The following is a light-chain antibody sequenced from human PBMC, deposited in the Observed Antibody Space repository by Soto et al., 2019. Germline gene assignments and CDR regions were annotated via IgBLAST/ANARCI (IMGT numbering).Light chain of an antibody. V-gene: IGKV3-11*01. CDR3: QQRNIWPPVT. Sequence: EIVFTQSPATLSFSPVERATLSCRSSPSFTNFLAWYQQKPGQAPRLLIYGAFNRATGIPARFSGSGSGTDFTLTISSLEPEDSAIYYCQQRNIWPPVTFGQGTRLEIK. J-gene: IGKJ5*01. CDR2: GAF. CDR1: PSFTNF.